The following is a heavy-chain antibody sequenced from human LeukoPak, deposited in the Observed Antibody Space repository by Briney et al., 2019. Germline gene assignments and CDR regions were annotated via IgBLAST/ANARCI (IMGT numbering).Heavy chain of an antibody. CDR3: ARRRGRYSGDAFDI. CDR2: IYPGDSDT. CDR1: GYRFTSYW. V-gene: IGHV5-51*01. D-gene: IGHD1-26*01. J-gene: IGHJ3*02. Sequence: GDSLKISCKGSGYRFTSYWMVWVRQMPGKGLEWMGFIYPGDSDTRYSPSFQGQVTISADKSMSTAYLQWSSLKASDTAMYYCARRRGRYSGDAFDIWGQGTMVTVSS.